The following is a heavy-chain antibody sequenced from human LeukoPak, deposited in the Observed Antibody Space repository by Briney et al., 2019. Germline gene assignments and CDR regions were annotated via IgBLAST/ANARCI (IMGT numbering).Heavy chain of an antibody. CDR1: GYSFTSYW. CDR3: ASTGLQYRKHYYMDV. V-gene: IGHV5-51*01. CDR2: IYPGDSDT. J-gene: IGHJ6*03. Sequence: GESLKISCKGSGYSFTSYWIGWVRQMPGKGLEWMGIIYPGDSDTRYSPSFQGQVTISADKSISTAYLQWSSLKASDTAMYYCASTGLQYRKHYYMDVWGKGTTVTVSS. D-gene: IGHD4-11*01.